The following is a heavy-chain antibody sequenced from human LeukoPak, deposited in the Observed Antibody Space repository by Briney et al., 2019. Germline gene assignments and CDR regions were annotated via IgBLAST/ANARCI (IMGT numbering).Heavy chain of an antibody. CDR2: ISGSSNTM. D-gene: IGHD3-10*01. CDR1: EFTFSSYY. J-gene: IGHJ3*02. V-gene: IGHV3-48*01. CDR3: ARDRVRGLRTGAFDI. Sequence: GGSLRLSCAAFEFTFSSYYMNWVRQAPGKGLEWISYISGSSNTMYYADSVKGRFFISRDNARNSLYLQINGLIVEDTAVYYCARDRVRGLRTGAFDIWGQGTVVTVSS.